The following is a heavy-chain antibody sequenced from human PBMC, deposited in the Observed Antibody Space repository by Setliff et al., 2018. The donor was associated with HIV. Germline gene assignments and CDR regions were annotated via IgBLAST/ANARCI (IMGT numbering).Heavy chain of an antibody. CDR3: ARLRINDF. CDR2: ISSSGSTR. CDR1: GFSFSSYS. Sequence: GGSLRLSCAASGFSFSSYSMNWVRQAPGKGLEWVSYISSSGSTRYYAVSVKGRFTISRGNAKNSLYLQMDGLRVEDTAVYYCARLRINDFWGQGTPVTVSS. V-gene: IGHV3-48*04. J-gene: IGHJ4*02.